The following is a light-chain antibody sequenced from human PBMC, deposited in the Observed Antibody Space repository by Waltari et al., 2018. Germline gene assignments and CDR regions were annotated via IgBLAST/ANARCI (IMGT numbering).Light chain of an antibody. Sequence: QSSLTQPVSVSGSPGQSIPLHLPGTIRDVGGYNYLSWYQHHPGIAPNLMIYDVSNRPSGVSNRFSGSKSGNTASLTISGLQAEDEADYYCSSYTSSSTWVFGGGTKLTVL. CDR3: SSYTSSSTWV. CDR1: IRDVGGYNY. V-gene: IGLV2-14*03. CDR2: DVS. J-gene: IGLJ3*02.